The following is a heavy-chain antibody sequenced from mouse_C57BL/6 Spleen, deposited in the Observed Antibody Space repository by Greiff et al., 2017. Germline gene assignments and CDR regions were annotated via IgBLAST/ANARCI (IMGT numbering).Heavy chain of an antibody. Sequence: DVHLVESGGGLVKPGGSLKLSCAASGFTFSSYAMSWVRQTPEKRLEWVATISDGGSYTYYPDNVKGRFTISRDNAKNNLYLQMSHLKSEDTAMYYCARDRTGSFDYWGQGTTLTVSS. J-gene: IGHJ2*01. D-gene: IGHD4-1*01. CDR1: GFTFSSYA. CDR3: ARDRTGSFDY. CDR2: ISDGGSYT. V-gene: IGHV5-4*01.